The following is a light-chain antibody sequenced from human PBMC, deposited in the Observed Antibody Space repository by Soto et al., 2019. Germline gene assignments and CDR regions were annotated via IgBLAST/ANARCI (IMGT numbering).Light chain of an antibody. J-gene: IGKJ5*01. CDR2: DAS. CDR3: QQRSNCPPLMT. CDR1: QSFSSY. Sequence: DILLTQSPATLSLSPGERATLSCRASQSFSSYLAWYQQKPGQAPRPLIYDASKMATAIPARFSCSGVGSDLNLTISILEPEDVVVYLCQQRSNCPPLMTFGRGTRLEIK. V-gene: IGKV3-11*01.